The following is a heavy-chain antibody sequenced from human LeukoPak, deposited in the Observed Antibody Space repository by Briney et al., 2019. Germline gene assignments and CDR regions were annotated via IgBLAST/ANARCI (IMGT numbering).Heavy chain of an antibody. CDR3: AKDGAWLRFDD. CDR2: ISPGGGPT. J-gene: IGHJ4*02. D-gene: IGHD5-12*01. V-gene: IGHV3-23*01. CDR1: GFPFSFFG. Sequence: GGYLRLSCAGSGFPFSFFGMNWVRPAPGKGLEWVSGISPGGGPTYYADSVKGRFTISRDDSKNTLYLQMNNLRAEDTAVYYCAKDGAWLRFDDWGQGILVTVSS.